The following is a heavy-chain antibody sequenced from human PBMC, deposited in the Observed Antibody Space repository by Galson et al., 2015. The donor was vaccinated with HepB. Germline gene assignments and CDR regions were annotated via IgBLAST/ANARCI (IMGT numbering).Heavy chain of an antibody. CDR2: INPDGSST. V-gene: IGHV3-74*03. D-gene: IGHD6-13*01. J-gene: IGHJ3*02. Sequence: SLRLSCAGSGFTFSSYWMHWVRQGPGKRLVWVSRINPDGSSTTYADSVKGRFTISRDNAKNTLDLQMNSLRAEDTAVYYCARRSSSIGNAFDIWGQGTMVTVSS. CDR1: GFTFSSYW. CDR3: ARRSSSIGNAFDI.